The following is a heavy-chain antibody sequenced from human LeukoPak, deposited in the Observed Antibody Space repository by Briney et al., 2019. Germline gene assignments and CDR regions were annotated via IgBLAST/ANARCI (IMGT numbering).Heavy chain of an antibody. J-gene: IGHJ6*03. V-gene: IGHV4-4*07. CDR1: GGSISSYY. CDR2: IYTSGST. Sequence: PSETLSLTCTVSGGSISSYYWSWIRQPAGKGLEWIGRIYTSGSTNYNPSLKSRVTMSVGTSKNQFSLKLSSVTAADTAVYYCARLNPNYCSSTSCYPDYYYYIDVWGKGTTVTISS. D-gene: IGHD2-2*01. CDR3: ARLNPNYCSSTSCYPDYYYYIDV.